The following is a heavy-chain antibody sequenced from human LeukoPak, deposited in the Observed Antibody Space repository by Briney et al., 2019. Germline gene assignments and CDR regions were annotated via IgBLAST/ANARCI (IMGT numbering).Heavy chain of an antibody. J-gene: IGHJ4*02. V-gene: IGHV1-69*13. D-gene: IGHD7-27*01. CDR2: IIPIFGTA. CDR3: ARGAMNWGSREYYFDY. Sequence: SVNVSCKASGGTFSIYAISWVRQAPGQGLEWMGGIIPIFGTANYAQKFQGRVTITADESTSTAYMELSSLRSEDTAVYYCARGAMNWGSREYYFDYWGQGTLVTVSS. CDR1: GGTFSIYA.